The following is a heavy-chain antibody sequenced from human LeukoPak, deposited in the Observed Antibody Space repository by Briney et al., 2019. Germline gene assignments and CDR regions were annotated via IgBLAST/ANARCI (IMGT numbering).Heavy chain of an antibody. J-gene: IGHJ4*02. D-gene: IGHD5-18*01. CDR3: ARHILGDTAMVRAGDY. CDR2: IYPGDSDT. Sequence: GESLKIPCKGSGYSFTSYWIGWVRQMPGKGLEWMGIIYPGDSDTRYSPSFQGQVTISADKSISTAYLQWSSLKASDTATYYCARHILGDTAMVRAGDYWGQGTLVTASS. V-gene: IGHV5-51*01. CDR1: GYSFTSYW.